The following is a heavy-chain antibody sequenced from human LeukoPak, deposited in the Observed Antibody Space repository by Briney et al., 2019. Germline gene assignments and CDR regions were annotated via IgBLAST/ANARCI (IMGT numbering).Heavy chain of an antibody. J-gene: IGHJ2*01. CDR2: INPSGGST. D-gene: IGHD3-22*01. CDR1: GYTFTSYY. CDR3: AREYYFDSSGYYRYWYFDL. Sequence: ASVKVSCKASGYTFTSYYMHWVRQAPGQGLEWMGIINPSGGSTSYAQKFQGRVTMTRDTSTSTVYMELSSLRSEDTAVYYSAREYYFDSSGYYRYWYFDLWGRGTLVTVSS. V-gene: IGHV1-46*01.